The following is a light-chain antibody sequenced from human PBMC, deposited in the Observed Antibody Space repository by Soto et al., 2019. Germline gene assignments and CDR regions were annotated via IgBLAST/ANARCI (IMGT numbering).Light chain of an antibody. CDR3: QQLFDSPIT. J-gene: IGKJ5*01. Sequence: DIQLTQSPSFLSPSIGEIVTITCRASQVISTSLAWYQVKPGKAPKLLIYAASTLESGVPSRFSATVSGTEFSLTMTSLQPEDFATYYCQQLFDSPITFGQGTRLEIK. CDR2: AAS. V-gene: IGKV1-9*01. CDR1: QVISTS.